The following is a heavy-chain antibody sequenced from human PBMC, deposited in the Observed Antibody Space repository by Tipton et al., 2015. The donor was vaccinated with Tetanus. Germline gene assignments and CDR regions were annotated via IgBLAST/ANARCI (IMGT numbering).Heavy chain of an antibody. CDR3: ARSSSGWGVLDY. CDR2: IYNGVTT. CDR1: GGSISTYY. Sequence: TLSLTCTVSGGSISTYYRSWIRQSPGKGLEWIEYIYNGVTTNYNPSLKSRVTISVDTSTNQFSLSLTSVTAADTAVYYCARSSSGWGVLDYWGQGTLVTVSS. D-gene: IGHD6-19*01. V-gene: IGHV4-59*01. J-gene: IGHJ4*02.